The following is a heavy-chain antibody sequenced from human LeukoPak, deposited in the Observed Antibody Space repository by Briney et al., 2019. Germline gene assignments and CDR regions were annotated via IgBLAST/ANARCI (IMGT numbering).Heavy chain of an antibody. D-gene: IGHD3-16*01. CDR3: ARDLNKWGTR. CDR1: GFTFSDYY. Sequence: PGGSLRLSCAASGFTFSDYYMSWIRQAPGKGLEWVSYISSSGSTIYYADLVKGRLTISRHNAKNSLYLEMNSLRAEDTAVYYCARDLNKWGTRWGQGTLVTVSS. J-gene: IGHJ4*02. V-gene: IGHV3-11*04. CDR2: ISSSGSTI.